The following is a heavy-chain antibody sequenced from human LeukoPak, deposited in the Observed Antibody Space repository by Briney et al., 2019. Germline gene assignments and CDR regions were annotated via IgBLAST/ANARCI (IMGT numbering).Heavy chain of an antibody. CDR2: IDPSDSYT. D-gene: IGHD1-26*01. CDR1: GYSFTSYW. J-gene: IGHJ4*02. Sequence: GESLKISCKGSGYSFTSYWISWVRQMPGKGVEWMGRIDPSDSYTNYSPSFQGHVTISADKSISTAYLQWSSLKASDTAMYYCARRGGSYYEIDYWGQGTLVTVSS. CDR3: ARRGGSYYEIDY. V-gene: IGHV5-10-1*01.